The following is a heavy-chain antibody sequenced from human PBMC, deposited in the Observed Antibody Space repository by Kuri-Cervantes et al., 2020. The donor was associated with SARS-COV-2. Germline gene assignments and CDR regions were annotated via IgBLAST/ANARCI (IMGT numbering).Heavy chain of an antibody. CDR2: ISVYNGKT. J-gene: IGHJ5*02. Sequence: ASVKVSCKASGYTFTSYGISWVRQAPGQGLEWMGWISVYNGKTNYAQKFQGRVTMTTDTSTDTAYMELSSMRSEDTAVYYCARQAVAGTGDWFDPWGQGTLVTFSS. D-gene: IGHD6-19*01. CDR3: ARQAVAGTGDWFDP. CDR1: GYTFTSYG. V-gene: IGHV1-18*01.